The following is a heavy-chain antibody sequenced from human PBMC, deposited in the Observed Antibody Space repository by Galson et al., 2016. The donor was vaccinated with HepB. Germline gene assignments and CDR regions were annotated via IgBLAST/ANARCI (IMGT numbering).Heavy chain of an antibody. J-gene: IGHJ4*02. CDR2: IGDTGGHT. CDR3: AKKIGTGYDTNPLDC. V-gene: IGHV3-23*01. Sequence: SLRLSCAASGFTFSTYAMNWVRQAPGKGLEWVSGIGDTGGHTKYADSVKGRFTISRDNSKNTLYLQMNSLRGEDTAVYYCAKKIGTGYDTNPLDCRGQGTLVTVSS. CDR1: GFTFSTYA. D-gene: IGHD5-12*01.